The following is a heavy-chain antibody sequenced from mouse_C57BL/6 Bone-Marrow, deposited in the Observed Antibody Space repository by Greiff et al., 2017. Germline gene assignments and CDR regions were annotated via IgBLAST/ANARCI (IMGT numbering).Heavy chain of an antibody. J-gene: IGHJ2*01. CDR2: IHPNSGST. V-gene: IGHV1-64*01. D-gene: IGHD1-1*01. Sequence: VKLQQPGAELVKPGASVKLSCKASGYTFTSYWMHWVKQRPGQGLEWIGMIHPNSGSTNYNEKFKSKATLTVDKSSSTAYMQLSSLTSEDSAVYYCGPITTVDYWGQGTTLTVSS. CDR1: GYTFTSYW. CDR3: GPITTVDY.